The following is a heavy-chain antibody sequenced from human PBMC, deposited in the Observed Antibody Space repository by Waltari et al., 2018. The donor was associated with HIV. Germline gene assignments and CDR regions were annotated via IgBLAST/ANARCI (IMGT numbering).Heavy chain of an antibody. D-gene: IGHD3-10*01. Sequence: EVQLVESGGGFVQPGGSLSLSCAASGFTFSSHWMHWVPQAPGKGLVWVSRITSDGSSTSYADSVKGRFTISRDNAKNTLYLQMNSRRAEDTAVYYCARESEGYYASGTGNWFDPWGQGTLVTVSS. V-gene: IGHV3-74*01. CDR3: ARESEGYYASGTGNWFDP. J-gene: IGHJ5*02. CDR2: ITSDGSST. CDR1: GFTFSSHW.